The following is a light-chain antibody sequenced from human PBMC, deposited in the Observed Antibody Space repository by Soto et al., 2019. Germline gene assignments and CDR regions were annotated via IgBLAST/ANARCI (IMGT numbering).Light chain of an antibody. Sequence: DIQMTQSPSSLSASVGDRVTITCQASQDISNYLNWYQQKPGKAPRLLIYDASNLKTGVPSRFSGTGSGTDFTFTISGLQPEDIATYYCQQAATFPLTFGGGTDVEI. CDR2: DAS. CDR3: QQAATFPLT. J-gene: IGKJ4*01. CDR1: QDISNY. V-gene: IGKV1-33*01.